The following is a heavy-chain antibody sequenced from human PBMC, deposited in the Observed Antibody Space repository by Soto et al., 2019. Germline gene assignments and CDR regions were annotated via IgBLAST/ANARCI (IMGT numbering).Heavy chain of an antibody. CDR1: GGSSSSRNW. CDR3: ARVGLRGGMDV. J-gene: IGHJ6*02. D-gene: IGHD1-26*01. Sequence: ERLCRTGPVSGGSSSSRNWWSWVRQPPGKGLEWIGEIYHSGSTNYNPSLKSRVTISVDKSKNQFSLKLSSVTAADTAVYYCARVGLRGGMDVWGQGTKVTVSS. V-gene: IGHV4-4*02. CDR2: IYHSGST.